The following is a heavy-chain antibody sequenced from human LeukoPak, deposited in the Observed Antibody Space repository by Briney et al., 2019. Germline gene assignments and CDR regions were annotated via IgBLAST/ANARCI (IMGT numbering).Heavy chain of an antibody. CDR1: GGSFSGYY. CDR3: ARGRKWLPRPSNAFDI. D-gene: IGHD5-12*01. V-gene: IGHV4-34*01. J-gene: IGHJ3*02. Sequence: SETLSLTCAVYGGSFSGYYWSWIRQPPGKGLEWIGEINHSGSTNYNPSLKSRVTISVDTSKIQFSLKLSSVTAADTAVYYCARGRKWLPRPSNAFDIWGQGTMVTVSS. CDR2: INHSGST.